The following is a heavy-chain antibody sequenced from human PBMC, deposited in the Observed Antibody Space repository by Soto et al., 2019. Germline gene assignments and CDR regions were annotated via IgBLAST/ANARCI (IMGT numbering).Heavy chain of an antibody. Sequence: GSLRLSCAASGFTFSSYSMNWVRQAPGKGLEWVSSISSSSSYIYYADSVKGRFTISRDNAKNSLYLQMDSLRAEDTAVYYCAREALYCGGDCYTPDYWGQGTLVTVSS. CDR1: GFTFSSYS. CDR2: ISSSSSYI. V-gene: IGHV3-21*01. J-gene: IGHJ4*02. D-gene: IGHD2-21*02. CDR3: AREALYCGGDCYTPDY.